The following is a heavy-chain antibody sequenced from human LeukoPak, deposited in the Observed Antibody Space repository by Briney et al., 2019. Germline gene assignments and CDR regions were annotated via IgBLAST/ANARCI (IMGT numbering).Heavy chain of an antibody. J-gene: IGHJ5*02. CDR1: GLTFSSFG. CDR3: VRGVGVSRFNYFDP. CDR2: IWYDASNK. Sequence: PGGTLTLSCAASGLTFSSFGMHWVRQAPGKGLEWVAVIWYDASNKYYADSVKGRFTISRDNSKNTLFVQMNSLRDDDTAVYYCVRGVGVSRFNYFDPWGQGTLVIVSS. V-gene: IGHV3-33*01. D-gene: IGHD6-13*01.